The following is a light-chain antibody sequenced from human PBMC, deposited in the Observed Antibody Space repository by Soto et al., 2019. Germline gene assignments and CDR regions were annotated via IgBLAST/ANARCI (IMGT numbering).Light chain of an antibody. CDR3: QQYNEWPPLT. J-gene: IGKJ4*01. CDR1: RGISNN. CDR2: GAS. V-gene: IGKV3-15*01. Sequence: IVMTQSPATLSASPGERATLSCRASRGISNNVAWYQQKPGQAPRLLLYGASTRATGIPARFSASGSGTEFTLTISSLQSEDFAVYFCQQYNEWPPLTFGGGTKVEI.